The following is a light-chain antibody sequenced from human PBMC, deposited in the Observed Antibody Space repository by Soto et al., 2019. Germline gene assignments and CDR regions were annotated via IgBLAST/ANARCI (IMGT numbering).Light chain of an antibody. CDR3: QQLNSYPRT. CDR2: AAF. J-gene: IGKJ4*01. CDR1: QSISSY. Sequence: IQITDSRFSLSTSERDRVTVTCRASQSISSYLNWYQQKPGKAPKLLIYAAFSLQSGVPSRFSGSGSGTDFTLTISCLQPEDFATYYCQQLNSYPRTFGGGTKVDI. V-gene: IGKV1-39*01.